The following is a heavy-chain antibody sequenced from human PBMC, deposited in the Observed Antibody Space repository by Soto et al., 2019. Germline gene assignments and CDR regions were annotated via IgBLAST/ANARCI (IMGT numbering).Heavy chain of an antibody. Sequence: QVQLVQSGAEVKKPGASVKVSCKASGYTFTSYGISWVRQAPGQGLEWMGWISAYNGNTNYAQKLQGTVPMTTVPSTGTAPMELRSLRSAGRDGCYCAREGEYGSLYYWGQGTLVTVSS. CDR2: ISAYNGNT. J-gene: IGHJ4*02. CDR3: AREGEYGSLYY. D-gene: IGHD3-10*01. CDR1: GYTFTSYG. V-gene: IGHV1-18*01.